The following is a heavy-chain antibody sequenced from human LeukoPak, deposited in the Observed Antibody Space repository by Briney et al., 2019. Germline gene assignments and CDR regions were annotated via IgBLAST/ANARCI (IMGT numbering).Heavy chain of an antibody. CDR1: GFTFNDYA. D-gene: IGHD2-15*01. CDR2: ISWNSGSI. V-gene: IGHV3-9*01. CDR3: AKGMSGGSRDGFDI. Sequence: GRSLRLSCAASGFTFNDYAMHWVRQAPGKGLEWVSGISWNSGSIGYADSVKGRFTVSRDNAKDSLYLQMNSLRAEDTALYNCAKGMSGGSRDGFDIWGQGTMVTVSS. J-gene: IGHJ3*02.